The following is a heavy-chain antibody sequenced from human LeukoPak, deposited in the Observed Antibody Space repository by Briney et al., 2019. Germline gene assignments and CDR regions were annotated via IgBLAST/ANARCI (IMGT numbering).Heavy chain of an antibody. Sequence: GGSLRLSCAASGFIFSTYWMNWVRQAPGKGLEWVANIKEDGSAKYYVDSVKGRFTISRDNAKNSLYLQMNSLRAEDTAVCYCVMDMDVWGQGTTVTVSS. CDR3: VMDMDV. CDR1: GFIFSTYW. J-gene: IGHJ6*02. CDR2: IKEDGSAK. V-gene: IGHV3-7*05.